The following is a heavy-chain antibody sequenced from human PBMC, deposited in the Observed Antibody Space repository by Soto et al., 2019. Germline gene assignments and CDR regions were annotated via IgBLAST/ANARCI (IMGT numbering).Heavy chain of an antibody. CDR2: ISGGGGST. CDR3: AKTENFNGYYNDFDY. J-gene: IGHJ4*02. Sequence: WGSLRLSCASSGFSFAGYALTWVRLAPGKGLEWVASISGGGGSTYYTDSVKGRFSISRDNSNRVVYLQMGSLTAGDTAVYYCAKTENFNGYYNDFDYCGQAPRVTXS. D-gene: IGHD3-9*01. CDR1: GFSFAGYA. V-gene: IGHV3-23*01.